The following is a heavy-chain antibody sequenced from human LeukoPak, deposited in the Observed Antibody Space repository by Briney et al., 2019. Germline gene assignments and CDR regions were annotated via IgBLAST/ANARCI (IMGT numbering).Heavy chain of an antibody. CDR3: ARVDGWFGEAIDY. J-gene: IGHJ4*02. Sequence: GGSLRLSCAASGFTFSSYAMHWVRQAPGKGLESVAVISYDGSNKYYADSVKGRFTISRDNSKNTLYLQMNSLRAEDTAVYYCARVDGWFGEAIDYWGQGTLATVSS. CDR1: GFTFSSYA. CDR2: ISYDGSNK. V-gene: IGHV3-30-3*01. D-gene: IGHD3-10*01.